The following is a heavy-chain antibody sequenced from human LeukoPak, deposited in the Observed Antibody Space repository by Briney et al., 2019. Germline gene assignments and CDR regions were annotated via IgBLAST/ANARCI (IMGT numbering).Heavy chain of an antibody. CDR1: GGSISSYY. CDR3: ARQGYSSGWFRYYFDY. CDR2: IYYSGST. D-gene: IGHD6-19*01. V-gene: IGHV4-59*05. Sequence: SETLSLTCTVSGGSISSYYWSWIRQPPGKGMEWIGSIYYSGSTYYNPSLKSRVTISVDTSKNQFSLKLSSVTAADTAVYYCARQGYSSGWFRYYFDYWGQGTLVTVSS. J-gene: IGHJ4*02.